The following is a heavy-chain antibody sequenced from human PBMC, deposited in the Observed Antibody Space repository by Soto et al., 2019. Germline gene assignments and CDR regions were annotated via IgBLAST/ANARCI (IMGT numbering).Heavy chain of an antibody. CDR2: KFPTGSS. CDR3: ATLYSSFSYAGMDA. CDR1: GISFNSYY. V-gene: IGHV4-4*07. D-gene: IGHD6-13*01. Sequence: QVPLPESGPPVVKTSEAPSLTCSVSGISFNSYYWAWNRQPVGKGLEWIGHKFPTGSSTYSPSLESRVTIGLDKSKNQVSLTLTSVTAADSGIYYCATLYSSFSYAGMDAWGQGTAVSVSS. J-gene: IGHJ6*02.